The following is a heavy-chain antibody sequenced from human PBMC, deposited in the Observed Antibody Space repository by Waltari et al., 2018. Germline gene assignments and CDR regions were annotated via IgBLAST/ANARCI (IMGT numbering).Heavy chain of an antibody. CDR1: GYTFTSYG. V-gene: IGHV1-18*01. D-gene: IGHD3-10*01. J-gene: IGHJ6*02. CDR2: ISSYKGNT. CDR3: ARVPSIGFGEYKYYYYGMDV. Sequence: QVQLVQSGAEVKKPGASVKVSCKASGYTFTSYGISWVRQAPGQGLEWMGWISSYKGNTNYAQKLQGRVTMTTDTSTSTAYMELRSLRSDDTAVYYCARVPSIGFGEYKYYYYGMDVWGQGTTVTVSS.